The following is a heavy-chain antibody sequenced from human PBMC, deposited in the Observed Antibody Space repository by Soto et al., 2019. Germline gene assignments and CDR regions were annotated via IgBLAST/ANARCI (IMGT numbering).Heavy chain of an antibody. CDR1: GFTVSSNY. V-gene: IGHV3-53*04. J-gene: IGHJ4*02. D-gene: IGHD1-26*01. CDR2: IYSGGST. Sequence: GGSLRLSCAASGFTVSSNYMSWVRQAPGKGLEWVSVIYSGGSTYYADSVKGRFSISRHNSMNTLYLQMNSLRLEDTAVYYCVSEVGARSFDLRGQGTLVTVSS. CDR3: VSEVGARSFDL.